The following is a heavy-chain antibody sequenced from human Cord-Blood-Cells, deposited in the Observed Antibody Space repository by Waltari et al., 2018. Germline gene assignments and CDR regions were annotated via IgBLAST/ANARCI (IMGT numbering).Heavy chain of an antibody. D-gene: IGHD5-12*01. CDR3: ARRDIVATIDY. V-gene: IGHV4-34*01. J-gene: IGHJ4*02. Sequence: QVQLQQWGAGLLKPSETLSLTCAVYGGSFSGYYWSWIRQPPGKGLEWIGEINHSGSTNYNPSLKSRVTISVDTSKNQFSLKLSSVTAADTAVYYCARRDIVATIDYWGQGTLVTVSS. CDR1: GGSFSGYY. CDR2: INHSGST.